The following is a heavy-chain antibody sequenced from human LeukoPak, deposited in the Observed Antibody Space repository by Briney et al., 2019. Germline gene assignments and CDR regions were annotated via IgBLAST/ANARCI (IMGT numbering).Heavy chain of an antibody. Sequence: PGGSLRLSCAASGFTFSSYGMHWVRQAPGKGLEWVAFIRYDGTNKYSTNSVKGRFTISRDNSKNTLYLQMNSLRTEDTAVYYCAKVVVVGATPYYYYMDVWGKGTTVTISS. V-gene: IGHV3-30*02. J-gene: IGHJ6*03. CDR3: AKVVVVGATPYYYYMDV. CDR2: IRYDGTNK. D-gene: IGHD1-26*01. CDR1: GFTFSSYG.